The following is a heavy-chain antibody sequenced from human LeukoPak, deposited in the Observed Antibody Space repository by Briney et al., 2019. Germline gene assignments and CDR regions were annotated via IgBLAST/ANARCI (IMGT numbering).Heavy chain of an antibody. CDR3: ARVALYDSSAHNYFDY. Sequence: SETLSLTCTVSGGSISSSNWWSWVRQPPGKGLEWIGEIYRSGSINYNLSLKSRVTISIDKSKNQFSLKLSSVTAADTAVYYCARVALYDSSAHNYFDYWGQGTLVTVSS. J-gene: IGHJ4*02. CDR1: GGSISSSNW. D-gene: IGHD3-22*01. CDR2: IYRSGSI. V-gene: IGHV4-4*02.